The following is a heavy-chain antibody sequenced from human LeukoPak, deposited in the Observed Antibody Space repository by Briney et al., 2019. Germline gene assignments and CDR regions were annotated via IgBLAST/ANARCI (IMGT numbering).Heavy chain of an antibody. CDR1: GFNLSSYR. CDR2: ISSSSSYI. V-gene: IGHV3-21*01. Sequence: GSLRLLFAASGFNLSSYRMNWVRQAPGKGLEWVSSISSSSSYIYYADSVKGRFTISRDNAKNSLYLQMNSLRAEDTAVYYCARRSLQFWDYWGQGTLVTVSS. CDR3: ARRSLQFWDY. D-gene: IGHD5-24*01. J-gene: IGHJ4*02.